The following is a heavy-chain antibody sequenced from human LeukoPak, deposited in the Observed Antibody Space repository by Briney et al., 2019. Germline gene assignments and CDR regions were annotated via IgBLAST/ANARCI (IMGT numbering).Heavy chain of an antibody. CDR1: GDSVSSNSAA. V-gene: IGHV6-1*01. D-gene: IGHD3-22*01. Sequence: SQTLSLTCAISGDSVSSNSAAWHWIRQSPSRGLEWLGRTYYRSKWYNDYAVSVKSRITINPDTSKNQFSLQLNSVTPEDTAVYYCARGVYYYDSSGYYFSWFDPWGQGTLVTVSS. CDR3: ARGVYYYDSSGYYFSWFDP. J-gene: IGHJ5*02. CDR2: TYYRSKWYN.